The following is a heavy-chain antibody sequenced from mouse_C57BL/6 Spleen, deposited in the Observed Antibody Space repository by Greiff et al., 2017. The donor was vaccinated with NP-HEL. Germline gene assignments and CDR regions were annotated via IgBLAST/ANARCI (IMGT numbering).Heavy chain of an antibody. V-gene: IGHV1-64*01. CDR3: ARGGDYDGPAWFAY. Sequence: VQLQQPGAELVKPGASVKLSCKASGYTFTSYWMHWVKQRPGQGLEWIGMIHPNSGSTNYNEKFKSKATLTVDKSSSTAYMQLSSLTSEDSAVYYCARGGDYDGPAWFAYWGQGTLVTVSA. CDR1: GYTFTSYW. J-gene: IGHJ3*01. CDR2: IHPNSGST. D-gene: IGHD2-4*01.